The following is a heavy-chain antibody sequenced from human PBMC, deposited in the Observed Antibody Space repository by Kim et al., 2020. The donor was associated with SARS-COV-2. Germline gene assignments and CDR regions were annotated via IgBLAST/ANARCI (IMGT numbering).Heavy chain of an antibody. D-gene: IGHD2-21*02. CDR1: GFTFSTHD. V-gene: IGHV3-48*02. Sequence: GGSLRLSCAATGFTFSTHDMHWVRQAPGKGLECVSSITRSTGSIFYADSVKGRFTISRDNAKNSLYLQMDSLRDEDTAVYYCARGLTSCDGDCPWGQGTLVTVSS. CDR2: ITRSTGSI. CDR3: ARGLTSCDGDCP. J-gene: IGHJ5*02.